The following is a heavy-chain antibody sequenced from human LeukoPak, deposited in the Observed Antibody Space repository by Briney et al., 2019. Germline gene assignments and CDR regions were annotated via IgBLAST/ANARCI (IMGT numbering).Heavy chain of an antibody. V-gene: IGHV3-23*01. Sequence: GGSLRLSCAASGFSFSSYAMSWVRQAPGRGLEWVSDITGSGGSTYYADSVKGRFTISRDNSKNTLYLQMNSLRAEDTAVYYCAKALRGGYYGSGNSVNCWGQGTLVTVSS. CDR3: AKALRGGYYGSGNSVNC. D-gene: IGHD3-10*01. CDR1: GFSFSSYA. CDR2: ITGSGGST. J-gene: IGHJ4*02.